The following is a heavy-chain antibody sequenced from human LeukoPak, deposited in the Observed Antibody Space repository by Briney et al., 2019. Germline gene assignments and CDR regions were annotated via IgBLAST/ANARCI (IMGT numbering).Heavy chain of an antibody. CDR2: ISHSGST. CDR3: ARQDNSDSSGQNWFDP. V-gene: IGHV4-34*01. Sequence: SETLSLTCTVYGGSFSGYFWSWIRQPPGKGLEWIGEISHSGSTNYNLSLRSRITISVDTSKNQFSLKVDSVTAADTAVYYCARQDNSDSSGQNWFDPWGQGTLVTVSS. CDR1: GGSFSGYF. J-gene: IGHJ5*02. D-gene: IGHD3-22*01.